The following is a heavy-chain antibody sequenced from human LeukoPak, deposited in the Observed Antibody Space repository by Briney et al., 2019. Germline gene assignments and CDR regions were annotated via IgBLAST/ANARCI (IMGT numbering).Heavy chain of an antibody. Sequence: PSETLSLTCTVSGGSISSYYWSWIRQPAGKGLEWIGRIYTSGSTNYNPSLKSRVTMSVDTSKNQFSLKLSSVTAADTAVYYCASPDPYSSSWYSIPLVDAFDIWGQGTMVTVSS. J-gene: IGHJ3*02. CDR1: GGSISSYY. D-gene: IGHD6-13*01. CDR2: IYTSGST. V-gene: IGHV4-4*07. CDR3: ASPDPYSSSWYSIPLVDAFDI.